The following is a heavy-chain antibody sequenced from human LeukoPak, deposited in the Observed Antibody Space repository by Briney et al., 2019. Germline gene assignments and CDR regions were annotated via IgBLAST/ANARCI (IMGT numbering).Heavy chain of an antibody. CDR2: IYLGDSDT. CDR1: GYSFTNYW. D-gene: IGHD5-18*01. CDR3: ARHMAMVTPDY. V-gene: IGHV5-51*01. Sequence: GESLKISCQGSGYSFTNYWIGWVRQMPGKGLEWMGIIYLGDSDTRYSPSFQGQVTISADKSISIAYLQWSSLKASDTAMYYCARHMAMVTPDYWGQGTLVTVSS. J-gene: IGHJ4*02.